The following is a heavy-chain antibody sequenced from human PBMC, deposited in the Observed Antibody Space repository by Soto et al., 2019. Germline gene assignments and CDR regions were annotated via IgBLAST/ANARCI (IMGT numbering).Heavy chain of an antibody. J-gene: IGHJ3*02. V-gene: IGHV4-4*02. CDR2: IYHSGTS. CDR1: GGSINSDNW. Sequence: LSLPCTVSGGSINSDNWWNWVRRAPGKGLEWIGEIYHSGTSNNNPSLKGRVTMSVDTSKNQFSLNLNSVTAADTAMYYCAREKKVVMATQAFDIWGQGTMVTVSS. CDR3: AREKKVVMATQAFDI. D-gene: IGHD2-21*01.